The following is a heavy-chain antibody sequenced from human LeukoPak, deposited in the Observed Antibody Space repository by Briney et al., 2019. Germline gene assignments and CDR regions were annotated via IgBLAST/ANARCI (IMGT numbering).Heavy chain of an antibody. J-gene: IGHJ6*03. CDR1: GGSINSYY. D-gene: IGHD3-9*01. CDR3: ARANYDILTGPRGYYYYMDV. CDR2: IYYTGTT. V-gene: IGHV4-59*12. Sequence: PSETLSLTCTVSGGSINSYYWSWIRQPPGKGLEWIGYIYYTGTTNYNPSLKSRVTISLDTSKNQFSLKLSSVTAADTAVYYCARANYDILTGPRGYYYYMDVWGKGTTVTISS.